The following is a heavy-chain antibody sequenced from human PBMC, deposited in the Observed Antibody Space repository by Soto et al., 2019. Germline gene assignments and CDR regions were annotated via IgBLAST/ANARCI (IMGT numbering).Heavy chain of an antibody. Sequence: GGSLRLSCAASGFIVGNSYMSWVRRAPGKGLEWVAVIWYDGSNKYYADSVKGRFTISRDNSKNTLYLQMNSLRAEDTAVYYCARAAYDFWSGYYIPDYYYYMDVWGKGTTVTVSS. D-gene: IGHD3-3*01. CDR2: IWYDGSNK. CDR1: GFIVGNSY. J-gene: IGHJ6*03. V-gene: IGHV3-33*08. CDR3: ARAAYDFWSGYYIPDYYYYMDV.